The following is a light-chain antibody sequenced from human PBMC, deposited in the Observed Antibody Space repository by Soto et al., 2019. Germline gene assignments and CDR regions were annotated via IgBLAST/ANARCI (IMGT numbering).Light chain of an antibody. J-gene: IGKJ1*01. CDR3: QHYNPYSGP. CDR2: KAS. Sequence: QLTQSPSSLSASVADRATITCRASQGISSYLAWYQQKPGKAPKLLIYKASTLKSGVPSRFSGSGSGTEFTLTITSLQPDDFATYYCQHYNPYSGPFGQGTKVDIK. V-gene: IGKV1-5*03. CDR1: QGISSY.